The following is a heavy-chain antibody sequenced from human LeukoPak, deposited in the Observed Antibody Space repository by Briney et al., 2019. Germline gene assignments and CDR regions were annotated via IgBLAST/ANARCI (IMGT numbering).Heavy chain of an antibody. CDR1: GYTFTSYG. CDR2: IIPIFGTA. J-gene: IGHJ4*02. Sequence: SVKVSCKASGYTFTSYGIGWVRQTPGQGLEWMGGIIPIFGTANYAQKFQGRVTITTDESTSTAYMELSSLRSEDTAVYYCARGGSGWYEADYFDYWGQGTLVTVSS. D-gene: IGHD6-19*01. V-gene: IGHV1-69*05. CDR3: ARGGSGWYEADYFDY.